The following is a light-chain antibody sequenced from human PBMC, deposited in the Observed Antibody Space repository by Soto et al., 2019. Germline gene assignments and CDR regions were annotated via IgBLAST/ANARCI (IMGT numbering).Light chain of an antibody. CDR1: QSVSSY. CDR2: DAS. J-gene: IGKJ1*01. Sequence: EIVLTQSPATLSLSPGERATLSCRASQSVSSYLAWYQQKPGQAPRLLIYDASNRATGIPAGFSGSGSGTDFTLTISSLEPEDFAVYYCQQRSNWPRWTFGQGTKVEI. V-gene: IGKV3-11*01. CDR3: QQRSNWPRWT.